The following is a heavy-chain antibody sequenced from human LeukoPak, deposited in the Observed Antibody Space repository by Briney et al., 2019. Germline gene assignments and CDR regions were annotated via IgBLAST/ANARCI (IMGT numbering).Heavy chain of an antibody. V-gene: IGHV1-69*04. CDR1: GGTFSSYT. D-gene: IGHD2-8*01. CDR3: ARDPSMTWYFDL. J-gene: IGHJ2*01. CDR2: IIPILGIA. Sequence: SVKVSCKASGGTFSSYTISWVRQAPGQGLEWMGRIIPILGIANYAQKFQGRVTITAVKSTSTAYMELSSLRSEDTAVYYCARDPSMTWYFDLWGRGTLVTVSS.